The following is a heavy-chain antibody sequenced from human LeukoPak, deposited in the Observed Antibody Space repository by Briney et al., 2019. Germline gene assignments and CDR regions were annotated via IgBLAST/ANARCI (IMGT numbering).Heavy chain of an antibody. CDR2: IYPGDSHT. V-gene: IGHV5-51*01. D-gene: IGHD2-2*02. Sequence: PGESLKISCKGSGYSFPNYWIGWVRQMPGKGLEWMGIIYPGDSHTRYSPSFQDQVTISVDKSISTAYLQWSSLKASDTAMYYCARGPYAYTSSATLGSYNWFDPWGQGAWSPSPQ. CDR3: ARGPYAYTSSATLGSYNWFDP. CDR1: GYSFPNYW. J-gene: IGHJ5*02.